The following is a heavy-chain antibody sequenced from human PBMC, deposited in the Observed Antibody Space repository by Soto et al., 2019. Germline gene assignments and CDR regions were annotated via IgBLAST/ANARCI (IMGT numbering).Heavy chain of an antibody. D-gene: IGHD3-22*01. CDR1: GFTFSSYS. Sequence: EVQLVESGGGLVKPGGSLRLSCAASGFTFSSYSMNWVRQAPGKGLEWVSSISSSSSYIYYADSVKGRFTISRDNAKNSLYLQMNSLRAEDTAVYYCARAYDSSGYSRYYYYYGMDVWGQGTTVTVSS. CDR2: ISSSSSYI. V-gene: IGHV3-21*01. J-gene: IGHJ6*02. CDR3: ARAYDSSGYSRYYYYYGMDV.